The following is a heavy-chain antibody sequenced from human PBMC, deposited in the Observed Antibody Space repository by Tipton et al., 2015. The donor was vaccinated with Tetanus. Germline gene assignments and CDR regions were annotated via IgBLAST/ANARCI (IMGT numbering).Heavy chain of an antibody. J-gene: IGHJ6*02. V-gene: IGHV1-2*02. D-gene: IGHD3-22*01. CDR3: ARDRGDYIYYGMDV. Sequence: VQLVQSGAEVKKPGASVKVSCKASGYTFTGYYMYWVRQAPGQGLEWVGWIDPNSGDTIYAQNFQGRVTMTRDTSISTVYMELSRLRSDDTAVYYCARDRGDYIYYGMDVWGPGTTVTVSS. CDR2: IDPNSGDT. CDR1: GYTFTGYY.